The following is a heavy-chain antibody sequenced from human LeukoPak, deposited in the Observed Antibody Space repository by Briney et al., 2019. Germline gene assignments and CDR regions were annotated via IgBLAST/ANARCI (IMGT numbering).Heavy chain of an antibody. CDR2: TFYSSKWYS. D-gene: IGHD2-2*02. CDR1: GDSVSSNSVV. Sequence: SQTLSLTCAISGDSVSSNSVVWNWIRQSPSRGLEWLGRTFYSSKWYSDFADSVKSRITIDPDTSKNQFSLQLTSVTPEDTALYYCSRSLRYPGRGLDSWGQGTLVTVSS. J-gene: IGHJ4*02. V-gene: IGHV6-1*01. CDR3: SRSLRYPGRGLDS.